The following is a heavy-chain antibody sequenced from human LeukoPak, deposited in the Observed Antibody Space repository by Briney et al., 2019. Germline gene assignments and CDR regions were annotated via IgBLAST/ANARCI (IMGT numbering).Heavy chain of an antibody. Sequence: SVKVSCKASGYTFTSYGISWVRQAPGQGLEWMGRIIPIFGTANYAQKFQGRVTITTDESTSTAYMELSSLRSEDTAVYYCARDGGCSGGSCYSGWFDPWGQGTLVTVSS. V-gene: IGHV1-69*05. CDR2: IIPIFGTA. J-gene: IGHJ5*02. CDR3: ARDGGCSGGSCYSGWFDP. CDR1: GYTFTSYG. D-gene: IGHD2-15*01.